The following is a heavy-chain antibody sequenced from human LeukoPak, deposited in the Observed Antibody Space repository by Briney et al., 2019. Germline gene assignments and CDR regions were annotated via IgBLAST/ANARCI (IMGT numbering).Heavy chain of an antibody. CDR3: ARANYDILTGYYNAIDY. Sequence: ASVKVSCKASGYTFTSYGISWVRQAPGQGLEWMGWISAYNGNTNYAQKLQGRVTMTTDTSTSTAYMELRSLRSDGTAVYYCARANYDILTGYYNAIDYWGQGTLVTVSS. CDR1: GYTFTSYG. CDR2: ISAYNGNT. V-gene: IGHV1-18*01. J-gene: IGHJ4*02. D-gene: IGHD3-9*01.